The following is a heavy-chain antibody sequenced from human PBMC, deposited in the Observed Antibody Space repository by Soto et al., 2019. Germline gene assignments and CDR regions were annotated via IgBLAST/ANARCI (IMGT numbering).Heavy chain of an antibody. Sequence: QVQLVQSGAEVKKPGASVKVSCKASGYTFTSYGISWVRQAPGQGLEWMGWISAYNGNTNYAQKLQGRVTMTTDTSTRTAYMELRSLRSDDTAVYYCARDQIGVLSAGVPLDYWGQGTLVTVSS. CDR1: GYTFTSYG. D-gene: IGHD7-27*01. V-gene: IGHV1-18*01. CDR2: ISAYNGNT. CDR3: ARDQIGVLSAGVPLDY. J-gene: IGHJ4*02.